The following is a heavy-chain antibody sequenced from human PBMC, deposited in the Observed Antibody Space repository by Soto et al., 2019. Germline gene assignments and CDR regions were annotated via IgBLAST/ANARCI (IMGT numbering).Heavy chain of an antibody. Sequence: SQTLSLTCAISGDSVSNNSAAWNWIRQSPSRGLEWLGRTYYRSKWFNNYALSVKGRITINPDTSKNQFSLQLNSVTPEDTAVYYCAREGRLAASIFHNWFDPWGQGTLFAVSS. CDR2: TYYRSKWFN. CDR3: AREGRLAASIFHNWFDP. D-gene: IGHD3-3*02. CDR1: GDSVSNNSAA. V-gene: IGHV6-1*01. J-gene: IGHJ5*02.